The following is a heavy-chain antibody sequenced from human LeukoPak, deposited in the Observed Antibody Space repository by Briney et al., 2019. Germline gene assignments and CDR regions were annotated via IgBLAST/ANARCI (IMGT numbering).Heavy chain of an antibody. D-gene: IGHD6-6*01. CDR2: ISSSSSYI. CDR3: ARDPFSYSSSPDYFDY. Sequence: GGSLRLSCAASGFTFSSYSMNWVRQAPGKGLEWVSSISSSSSYIYYADSVKGRFTTSRDNAKNSLYLQMNSLRAEDTAVYYCARDPFSYSSSPDYFDYWGQGTLVTVSS. V-gene: IGHV3-21*01. J-gene: IGHJ4*02. CDR1: GFTFSSYS.